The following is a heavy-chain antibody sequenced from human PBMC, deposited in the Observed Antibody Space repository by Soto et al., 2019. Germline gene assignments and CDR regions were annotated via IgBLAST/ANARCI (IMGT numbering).Heavy chain of an antibody. V-gene: IGHV3-23*01. Sequence: GGSLRLSCGASGFTFRNYAMNWVRQAPGKGLEWVSGISVSGGSTYYADSVKGRFTVSRDNSKNTVFLQMNSLRAEDTAVYFCAKGMYYYDSSGYRLFDYWGQGTLVTVSS. CDR2: ISVSGGST. D-gene: IGHD3-22*01. CDR3: AKGMYYYDSSGYRLFDY. J-gene: IGHJ4*02. CDR1: GFTFRNYA.